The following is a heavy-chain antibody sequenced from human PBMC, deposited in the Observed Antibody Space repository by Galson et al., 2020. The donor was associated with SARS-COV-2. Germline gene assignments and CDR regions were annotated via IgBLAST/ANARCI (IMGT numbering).Heavy chain of an antibody. CDR3: TTDPGDSSSYSFGD. D-gene: IGHD3-22*01. J-gene: IGHJ4*02. Sequence: GGSLGLSCAASGFPFGNAWMSWVRQGPGKGLEWVGRIVSKSAGGRADYDAPAKGRFTITRDDSKTMVYLQMNNLEAEDTGVYYCTTDPGDSSSYSFGDWGQGTVVTVSS. CDR2: IVSKSAGGRA. CDR1: GFPFGNAW. V-gene: IGHV3-15*04.